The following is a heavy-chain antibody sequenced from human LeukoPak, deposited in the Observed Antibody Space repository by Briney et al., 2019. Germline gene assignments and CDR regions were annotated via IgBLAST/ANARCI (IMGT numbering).Heavy chain of an antibody. J-gene: IGHJ6*02. Sequence: GWSLRLSCAASGFTFSTYAMSLVRQAPGKGLKGFSLISNSGGSTYYADSVEGRFTISRDNSKNTLYLQMNSLRAEDSAVYYCAKLISGSYYYYYGLDVWGQGTTVTVSS. V-gene: IGHV3-23*01. CDR2: ISNSGGST. D-gene: IGHD1-26*01. CDR1: GFTFSTYA. CDR3: AKLISGSYYYYYGLDV.